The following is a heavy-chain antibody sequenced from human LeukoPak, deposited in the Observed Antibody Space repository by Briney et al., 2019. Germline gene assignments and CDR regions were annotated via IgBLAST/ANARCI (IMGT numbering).Heavy chain of an antibody. CDR1: GGSISSSSYY. CDR3: AVTGGSSSNLYYFDY. CDR2: IYYSGST. J-gene: IGHJ4*02. D-gene: IGHD6-6*01. V-gene: IGHV4-39*07. Sequence: SETLSLTCTVSGGSISSSSYYWGWIRQPPGKGLEWIGSIYYSGSTYYNPSLKSRVTISVDTSKNQFSLKLSSVTAADTAVYYCAVTGGSSSNLYYFDYWGQGTLVTVSS.